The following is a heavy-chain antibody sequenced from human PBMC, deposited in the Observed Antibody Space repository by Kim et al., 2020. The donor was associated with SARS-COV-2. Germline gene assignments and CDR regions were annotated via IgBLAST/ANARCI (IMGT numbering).Heavy chain of an antibody. CDR2: IYYSGST. Sequence: TLSLTCTVSGGSISSGGYYWSWIRQHPGKGLEWIGYIYYSGSTYYNPSLKSRVTISVDTSKNQFSLKLSSVTAADTAVYYCARDRTAVTTGLAFDIWGQGTMVTVSS. D-gene: IGHD4-17*01. CDR3: ARDRTAVTTGLAFDI. J-gene: IGHJ3*02. V-gene: IGHV4-31*03. CDR1: GGSISSGGYY.